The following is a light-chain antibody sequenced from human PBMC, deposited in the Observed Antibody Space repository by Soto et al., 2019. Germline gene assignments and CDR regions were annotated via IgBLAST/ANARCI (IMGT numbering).Light chain of an antibody. V-gene: IGKV3-15*01. J-gene: IGKJ1*01. Sequence: EIVMTQSPGTLSVSPGERATLSCRASESLNTNLAWYQQRPVQAPRLLIYGASTRATGVPARFTGSGSGTDFTLTISSLQFEDFAVYFCQQYKNWPPWTFGQGTKVDI. CDR2: GAS. CDR1: ESLNTN. CDR3: QQYKNWPPWT.